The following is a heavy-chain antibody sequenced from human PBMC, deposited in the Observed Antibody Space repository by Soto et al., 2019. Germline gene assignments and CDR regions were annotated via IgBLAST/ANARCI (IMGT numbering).Heavy chain of an antibody. D-gene: IGHD1-26*01. Sequence: QVQLVQSGAEVKKPGSSVKVSCKASGGTFSSYAISWVRQAPGQGLEWMGGSIPIFGTANYAQKFQGRVTITADESKSTAYMELSSLRSEDTAVYYCARDGRGSTYYYFDYWGQGTLVTVSS. CDR2: SIPIFGTA. CDR3: ARDGRGSTYYYFDY. J-gene: IGHJ4*02. CDR1: GGTFSSYA. V-gene: IGHV1-69*12.